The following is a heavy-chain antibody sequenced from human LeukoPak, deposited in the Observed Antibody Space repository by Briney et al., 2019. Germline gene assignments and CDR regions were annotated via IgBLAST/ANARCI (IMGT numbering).Heavy chain of an antibody. CDR3: ASSPGWKSYWYFDL. CDR1: GYTFTSYA. CDR2: INTNTGNP. J-gene: IGHJ2*01. D-gene: IGHD1-1*01. V-gene: IGHV7-4-1*02. Sequence: ASVKVSCKASGYTFTSYATNWVRQAPGQGLEWMGWINTNTGNPTYAQGFTGRFVFSLDTSVSTAYLQISSLKAEDTAVYYCASSPGWKSYWYFDLWGRGTLVTVSS.